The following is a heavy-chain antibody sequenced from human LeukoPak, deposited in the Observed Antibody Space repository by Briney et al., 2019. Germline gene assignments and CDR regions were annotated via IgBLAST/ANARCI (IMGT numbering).Heavy chain of an antibody. CDR1: GYTFTSCD. CDR2: MNPNSGNT. J-gene: IGHJ6*03. V-gene: IGHV1-8*01. D-gene: IGHD2-2*02. Sequence: SVKVSCKASGYTFTSCDINWVRQATGQGLEWMGWMNPNSGNTGYAQKFQGRVTMTRNTSISTAYMELSSLRSEDTAVYYCARVPAAISNYYYYYMDVWGKGTTVTVSS. CDR3: ARVPAAISNYYYYYMDV.